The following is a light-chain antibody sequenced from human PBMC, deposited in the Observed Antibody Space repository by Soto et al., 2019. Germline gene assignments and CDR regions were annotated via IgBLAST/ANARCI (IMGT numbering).Light chain of an antibody. CDR2: AAS. CDR1: QGISNN. Sequence: DIQMTQSPSSLSASIGDRVTITCRASQGISNNLAWYQQKPGKVPKLLIYAASTLQPGVPSRFSGSGSGTDFSLTISSLQPEDVATYYCQKYNIAPFTFGPGTKVDIK. J-gene: IGKJ3*01. CDR3: QKYNIAPFT. V-gene: IGKV1-27*01.